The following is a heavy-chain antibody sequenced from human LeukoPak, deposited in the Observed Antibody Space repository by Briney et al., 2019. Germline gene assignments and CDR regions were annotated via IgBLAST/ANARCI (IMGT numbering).Heavy chain of an antibody. CDR1: GGSISSSNW. Sequence: SETLSLTCAVSGGSISSSNWWSWVRQPPGKGLEWIGEIYHSGSTNYNPSLKSRVTISVDKSKNQLSLKLSSVTAADTAVYYCARAASPLWFGEPFDYWGQGTLVTVSS. D-gene: IGHD3-10*01. V-gene: IGHV4-4*02. CDR3: ARAASPLWFGEPFDY. J-gene: IGHJ4*02. CDR2: IYHSGST.